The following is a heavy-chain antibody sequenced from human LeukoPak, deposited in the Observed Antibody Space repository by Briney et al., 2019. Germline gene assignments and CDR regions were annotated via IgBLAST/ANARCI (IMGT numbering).Heavy chain of an antibody. Sequence: GGSLRLSCAASGFTFSSYSMNWVRQAPGKGLEWVSSISSSSSYIYYADPVKGRFTISRDNAKNSLYLQMNSLRAEDTAVYYCARDSSSTSPGYWGQGTLVTVSS. V-gene: IGHV3-21*01. CDR1: GFTFSSYS. D-gene: IGHD2-2*01. J-gene: IGHJ4*02. CDR2: ISSSSSYI. CDR3: ARDSSSTSPGY.